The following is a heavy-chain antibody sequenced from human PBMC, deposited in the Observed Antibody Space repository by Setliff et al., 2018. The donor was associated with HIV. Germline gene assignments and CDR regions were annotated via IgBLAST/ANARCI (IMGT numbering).Heavy chain of an antibody. CDR2: MNPNSGNT. D-gene: IGHD6-13*01. CDR1: GSTFSTYD. Sequence: ASVKVSCKASGSTFSTYDINWVRQAPGQGPEWMGWMNPNSGNTGYAPKLQGRVTMARNTSISTAYMELSSLRSDDTAVYYCASSWSRVPYYGMDVWGQGTTVTVSS. V-gene: IGHV1-8*01. J-gene: IGHJ6*02. CDR3: ASSWSRVPYYGMDV.